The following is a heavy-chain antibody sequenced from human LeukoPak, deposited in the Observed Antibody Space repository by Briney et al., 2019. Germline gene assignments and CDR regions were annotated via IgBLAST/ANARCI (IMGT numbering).Heavy chain of an antibody. CDR1: GFTFSSYS. J-gene: IGHJ5*02. Sequence: GGSLRLSCAASGFTFSSYSMNWVRQAPGKGLEWVSSISSSSSYIYYADSVKGRFTISRDNAKNSLYLQMNSLRAEDTAVYYCARDPPTAAANWFDPWGQGTLVTVSS. CDR2: ISSSSSYI. CDR3: ARDPPTAAANWFDP. D-gene: IGHD6-13*01. V-gene: IGHV3-21*01.